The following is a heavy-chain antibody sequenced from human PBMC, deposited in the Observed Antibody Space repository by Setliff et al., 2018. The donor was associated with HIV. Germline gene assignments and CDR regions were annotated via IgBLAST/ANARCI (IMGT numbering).Heavy chain of an antibody. Sequence: EASVKVSCKTSGYTFTDYYMHWVRQAPGQGLEWMGRINANRGGTSYAQKFQGRVTMTRDTSISTGHMELSRLTSDDTAVYYCASDVVVPAATPDDAFDTWGQGTMVTVSS. CDR2: INANRGGT. J-gene: IGHJ3*02. CDR1: GYTFTDYY. CDR3: ASDVVVPAATPDDAFDT. D-gene: IGHD2-15*01. V-gene: IGHV1-2*06.